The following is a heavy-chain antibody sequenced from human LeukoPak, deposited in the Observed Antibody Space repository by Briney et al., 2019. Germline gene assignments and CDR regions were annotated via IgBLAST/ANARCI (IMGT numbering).Heavy chain of an antibody. CDR3: VRDWGYDSSGYWQKYFDT. V-gene: IGHV3-74*01. Sequence: PGGSLRLSCATSGFTFTTFWMHWVRHAPGKGLVWVSRINHDGSSTNYADSVKGRFTISRDYAKNTVYLQMNSLRAEDTAVYYCVRDWGYDSSGYWQKYFDTWGQGTLVTVSS. D-gene: IGHD3-22*01. J-gene: IGHJ4*02. CDR2: INHDGSST. CDR1: GFTFTTFW.